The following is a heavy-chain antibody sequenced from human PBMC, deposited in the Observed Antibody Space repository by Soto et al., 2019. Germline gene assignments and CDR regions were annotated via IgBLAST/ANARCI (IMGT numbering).Heavy chain of an antibody. CDR1: GFDASVNY. Sequence: GSLRLSCAASGFDASVNYMTWVRQAPGKGLEWVSAINSGGSTFYADSVKGRFTISRDNSKNTLYLQMNSLRVEDTAMYYCVRENYYYGMDVWGQGT. J-gene: IGHJ6*02. V-gene: IGHV3-66*01. CDR3: VRENYYYGMDV. CDR2: INSGGST.